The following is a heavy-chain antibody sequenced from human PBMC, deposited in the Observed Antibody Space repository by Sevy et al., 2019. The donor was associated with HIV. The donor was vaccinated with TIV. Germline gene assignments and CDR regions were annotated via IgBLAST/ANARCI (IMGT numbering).Heavy chain of an antibody. D-gene: IGHD3-10*01. Sequence: GESLKISCKGSGYSFTSYWIGWVRQMPGKGLEWMGIIYPGDSDTRYSPSFQGQVTISADKSISTAYLQWSSLKASDTAMYYCARHAHYYGSGSYYLGGVDYWGQGTLVTVSS. CDR3: ARHAHYYGSGSYYLGGVDY. CDR1: GYSFTSYW. V-gene: IGHV5-51*01. J-gene: IGHJ4*02. CDR2: IYPGDSDT.